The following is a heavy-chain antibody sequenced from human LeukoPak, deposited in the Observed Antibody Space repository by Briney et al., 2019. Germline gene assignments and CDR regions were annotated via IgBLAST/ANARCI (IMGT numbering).Heavy chain of an antibody. CDR3: AREKLYCSSTTCPVDS. J-gene: IGHJ4*02. CDR1: GFTFGTYS. CDR2: ISSSSSYI. V-gene: IGHV3-21*01. D-gene: IGHD2-2*01. Sequence: PGGSLRLSRAASGFTFGTYSMNWVRQAPGKGLEWVSSISSSSSYIYYADSVKGRFTISRDNAKNSLSLQMNSLRAEDTAVYYCAREKLYCSSTTCPVDSWGQGTLVTVSS.